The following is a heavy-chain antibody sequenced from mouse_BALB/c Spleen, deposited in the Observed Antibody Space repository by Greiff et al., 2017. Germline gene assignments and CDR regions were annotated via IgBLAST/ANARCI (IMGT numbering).Heavy chain of an antibody. CDR3: ARSLLLYYAMDY. J-gene: IGHJ4*01. Sequence: ESGPGLVKPSQSLSLTCTVTGYSITSDYAWNWIRQFPGNKLEWMGYISYSGSTSYNPSLKSRISITRDTSKNQFFLQLNSVTTEDTATYYCARSLLLYYAMDYGGQGTAVTVSS. D-gene: IGHD1-1*01. V-gene: IGHV3-2*02. CDR2: ISYSGST. CDR1: GYSITSDYA.